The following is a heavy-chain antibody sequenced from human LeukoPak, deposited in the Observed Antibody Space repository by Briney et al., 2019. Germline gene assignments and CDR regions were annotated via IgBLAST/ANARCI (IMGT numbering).Heavy chain of an antibody. D-gene: IGHD3-22*01. CDR3: AKASHYYDRGDY. CDR1: GFTFSSYA. V-gene: IGHV3-23*01. J-gene: IGHJ4*02. CDR2: ISGSGGST. Sequence: GGSLRLSCAASGFTFSSYAMSWVRQAPGKGLEWVSAISGSGGSTYYADPVKGRFTISRDNSKNTLYLQMNSLRAEDTAVYYCAKASHYYDRGDYWGQGTLVTVSS.